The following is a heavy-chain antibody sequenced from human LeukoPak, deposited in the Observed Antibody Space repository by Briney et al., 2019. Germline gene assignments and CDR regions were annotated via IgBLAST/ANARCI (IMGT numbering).Heavy chain of an antibody. CDR1: GFTFSSYA. Sequence: PGRSLRLSCAASGFTFSSYAMHWVRQAPGKGLEWVAVISYDGSNKYYADSVKGRFTIARDNSKNTLYLQMNSLRAEDTAVYYCARTQRIAAAGKEVSVGYYFDYWGQGTLVTVSS. J-gene: IGHJ4*02. CDR3: ARTQRIAAAGKEVSVGYYFDY. CDR2: ISYDGSNK. V-gene: IGHV3-30*04. D-gene: IGHD6-13*01.